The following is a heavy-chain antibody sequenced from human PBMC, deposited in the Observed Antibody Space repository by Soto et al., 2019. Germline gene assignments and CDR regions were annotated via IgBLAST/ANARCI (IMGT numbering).Heavy chain of an antibody. V-gene: IGHV4-59*04. D-gene: IGHD2-15*01. CDR2: IYHSGST. Sequence: SETLSLTCTVSGGSISSYYWSWIRQPPGKGLEWIGYIYHSGSTYYNPSLKSRVTISVDRSKNQFSLKLSSVTAADTAVYYCAKLYGGNPRFDYWGQGTLVTVSS. CDR3: AKLYGGNPRFDY. CDR1: GGSISSYY. J-gene: IGHJ4*02.